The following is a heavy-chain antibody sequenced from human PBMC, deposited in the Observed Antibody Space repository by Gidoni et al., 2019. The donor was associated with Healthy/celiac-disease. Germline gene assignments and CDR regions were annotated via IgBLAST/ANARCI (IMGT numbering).Heavy chain of an antibody. CDR1: GFTFSSYG. CDR3: AREGGYCSSTSCYRLYYYYYYMDV. J-gene: IGHJ6*03. CDR2: IWYDGSNK. D-gene: IGHD2-2*02. Sequence: GGGVVQPGRSLRLSCAASGFTFSSYGMHWVRQAPGKGLEWVAVIWYDGSNKYYADSVKGRFTISRDNSKNTLYLQMNSLRAEDTAVYYCAREGGYCSSTSCYRLYYYYYYMDVWGKGTTVTVSS. V-gene: IGHV3-33*01.